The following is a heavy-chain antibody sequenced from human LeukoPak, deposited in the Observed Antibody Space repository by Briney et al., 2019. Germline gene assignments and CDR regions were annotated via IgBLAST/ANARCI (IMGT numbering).Heavy chain of an antibody. CDR3: VKEHVDRAFTRSFEI. Sequence: GGSLRLSCAASGFSFSTNPMSWVRQALGKGLEWVSAISPDKTYYADSVKGRLTISRDNYKNTVDLHMNSPRAEDTAIYYCVKEHVDRAFTRSFEIWGQGIVVTVSS. CDR1: GFSFSTNP. J-gene: IGHJ3*02. V-gene: IGHV3-23*01. CDR2: ISPDKT. D-gene: IGHD3-3*02.